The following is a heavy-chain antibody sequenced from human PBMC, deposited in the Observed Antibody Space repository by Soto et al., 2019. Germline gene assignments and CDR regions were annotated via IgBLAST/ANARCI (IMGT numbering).Heavy chain of an antibody. Sequence: GGSLRLSCAASGFTFSSYGMHWVRQAPGKGLEWVAVIWYDGSNKYYADSVKGRFTISRDNSKNTLYLQMNSLRAEDTAVYYCARDPRYSSSWYPAYYFDYWGQGTLVTVSS. CDR1: GFTFSSYG. J-gene: IGHJ4*02. CDR3: ARDPRYSSSWYPAYYFDY. CDR2: IWYDGSNK. V-gene: IGHV3-33*01. D-gene: IGHD6-13*01.